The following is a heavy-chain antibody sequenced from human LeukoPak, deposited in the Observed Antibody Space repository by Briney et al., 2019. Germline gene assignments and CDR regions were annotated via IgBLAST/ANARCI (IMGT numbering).Heavy chain of an antibody. CDR3: ARAGQEWFGELGFDQ. J-gene: IGHJ4*02. CDR1: GFSFSRYW. D-gene: IGHD3-10*01. CDR2: IKQDGSEK. V-gene: IGHV3-7*01. Sequence: GGSLRLSCATSGFSFSRYWMSWVRQAPGKGLEWVANIKQDGSEKNYVESVKGRFTISRDDAKNSLYLQTNSLRAEDTAVYYCARAGQEWFGELGFDQWGQGTLVIVSS.